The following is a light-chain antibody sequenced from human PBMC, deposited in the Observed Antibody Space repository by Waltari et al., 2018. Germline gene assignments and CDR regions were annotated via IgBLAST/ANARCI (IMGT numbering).Light chain of an antibody. CDR1: QTVSRS. CDR2: GAS. Sequence: IVLTQSPGTLSLSPGERATLSCRASQTVSRSLAWYQQKPGQAPKLLIYGASTRATGIPDRFTGRGSGTDFSLTISSLGPEDFAIYFCQHYVRLPATFGQGTKVEIK. V-gene: IGKV3-20*01. CDR3: QHYVRLPAT. J-gene: IGKJ1*01.